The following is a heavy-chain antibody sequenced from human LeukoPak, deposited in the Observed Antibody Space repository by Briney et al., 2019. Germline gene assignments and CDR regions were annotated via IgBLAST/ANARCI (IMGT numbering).Heavy chain of an antibody. V-gene: IGHV3-33*06. D-gene: IGHD2-15*01. CDR1: GFSFSSYG. Sequence: PGGSLRLSCAASGFSFSSYGFHWVRQAPGKGLEWVSAISYDGKNIHYADSVKGRFTISRDNSRNMVYLQMNSLRVEDTAVYYCAKALGGHLFDYWGQGTLVTVSS. CDR3: AKALGGHLFDY. CDR2: ISYDGKNI. J-gene: IGHJ4*02.